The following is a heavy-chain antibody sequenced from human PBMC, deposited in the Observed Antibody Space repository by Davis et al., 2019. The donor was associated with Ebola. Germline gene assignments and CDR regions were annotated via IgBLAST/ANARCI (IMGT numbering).Heavy chain of an antibody. D-gene: IGHD2-2*01. J-gene: IGHJ3*01. V-gene: IGHV1-18*04. CDR2: ISAYNGNT. CDR1: GYTFTSYG. Sequence: ASVKVSCKASGYTFTSYGITWVRQAPGQGLEWMGWISAYNGNTNYAQKVQGRVTMTTETSTNTAYMELRSLRSDDTAVYYCARDRRYCSSSSCYDALDVWGQGTMVTVSS. CDR3: ARDRRYCSSSSCYDALDV.